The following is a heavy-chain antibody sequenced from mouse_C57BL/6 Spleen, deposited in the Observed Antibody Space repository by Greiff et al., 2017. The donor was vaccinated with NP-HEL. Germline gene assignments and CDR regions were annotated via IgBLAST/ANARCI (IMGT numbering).Heavy chain of an antibody. CDR1: DSEVFPIAY. CDR2: ILPSIGRT. D-gene: IGHD3-2*02. J-gene: IGHJ3*01. Sequence: QVQLQQSGSELRSPGSSVKLSCKDFDSEVFPIAYMSWVRQKPGHGFEWIGGILPSIGRTIYGEKFEDKATLDADTLSNTAYLELNSLTSEDSAIYYCARSSGYEEGSWFAYWGQGTLVTVSA. V-gene: IGHV15-2*01. CDR3: ARSSGYEEGSWFAY.